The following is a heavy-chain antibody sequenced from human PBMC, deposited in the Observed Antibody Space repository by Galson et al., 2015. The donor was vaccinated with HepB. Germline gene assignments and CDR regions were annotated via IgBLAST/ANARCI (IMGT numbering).Heavy chain of an antibody. CDR1: GFTLSSYS. V-gene: IGHV3-21*01. CDR2: ISSSSGYK. CDR3: ARDTRAAAGHFDY. J-gene: IGHJ4*02. D-gene: IGHD6-13*01. Sequence: SLRLSCAVSGFTLSSYSMNWVRQAPGKGLEWVSSISSSSGYKYYADSVKGRFTISRDNAKNSLYLQMNSLGVEDTAVYYCARDTRAAAGHFDYWGQGTLVTVSS.